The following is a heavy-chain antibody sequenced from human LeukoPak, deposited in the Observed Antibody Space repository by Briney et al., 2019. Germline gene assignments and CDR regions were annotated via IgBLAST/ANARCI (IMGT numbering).Heavy chain of an antibody. CDR1: GFTVSSNY. J-gene: IGHJ3*02. Sequence: GGSLRLSCAASGFTVSSNYMSWVRQAPGKGLEWVSVIYSGGSTYYADSVRGRFTISRDNSKNTLYLQMNSLRAEDTAVYYCARDRDGSNDAFDIWGQETMVTVSS. D-gene: IGHD3-10*01. V-gene: IGHV3-53*01. CDR3: ARDRDGSNDAFDI. CDR2: IYSGGST.